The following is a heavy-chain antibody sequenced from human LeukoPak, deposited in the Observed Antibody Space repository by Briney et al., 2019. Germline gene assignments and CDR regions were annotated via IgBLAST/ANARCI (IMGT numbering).Heavy chain of an antibody. J-gene: IGHJ4*02. CDR2: IKTDGSST. CDR3: ARDDGYSSGWYTY. D-gene: IGHD6-19*01. V-gene: IGHV3-74*01. Sequence: GGSLRLSCAGSGDSWMHWVRQVPGKGLMWVSRIKTDGSSTSYADSVKGRFTISRDNAKNTLYLQMNSLRAEDTAVYYCARDDGYSSGWYTYWGQGTLVTVSS. CDR1: GDSW.